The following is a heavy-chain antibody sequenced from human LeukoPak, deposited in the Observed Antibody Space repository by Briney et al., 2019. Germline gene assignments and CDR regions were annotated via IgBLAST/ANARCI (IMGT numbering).Heavy chain of an antibody. Sequence: GGSLRLSCAASGFTFSSYAMSWVRQAPGKGLEWVSAISDSGGSTYYADSVKGRFTISRDNSKNTLYLQMNSLRAEDTAVYYCAKVSRDGYNFGDYWGQGTLVTVSS. CDR3: AKVSRDGYNFGDY. CDR2: ISDSGGST. D-gene: IGHD5-24*01. CDR1: GFTFSSYA. J-gene: IGHJ4*02. V-gene: IGHV3-23*01.